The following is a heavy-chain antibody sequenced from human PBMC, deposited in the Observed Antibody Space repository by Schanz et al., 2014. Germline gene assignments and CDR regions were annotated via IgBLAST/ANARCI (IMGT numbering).Heavy chain of an antibody. CDR2: INPYDDTI. Sequence: QVQLVQSGAEVKKPGASVKVSCEASGYSFTTYGLNCVRQAPGQGLEWMGLINPYDDTIDYAKKFQGRFTMTRDTSTTTVYMELSSLRSDDTAMYYCVTEKRMESGTWAKAFDIWGQGTWVTVSS. CDR1: GYSFTTYG. D-gene: IGHD3-3*01. V-gene: IGHV1-46*01. CDR3: VTEKRMESGTWAKAFDI. J-gene: IGHJ3*02.